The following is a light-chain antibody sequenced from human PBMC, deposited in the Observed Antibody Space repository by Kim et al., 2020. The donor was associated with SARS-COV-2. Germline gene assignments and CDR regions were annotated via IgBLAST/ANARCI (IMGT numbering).Light chain of an antibody. CDR1: QSVSSSY. Sequence: EIVLTQSPGTLSLSPGERATLSCRASQSVSSSYLAWYQQKPGQAPRLLIYGASSRATGIPDRFSGSGSGTDFTLTISRLEPEDFAVYYCQLYGRTFGQGTKVDIK. V-gene: IGKV3-20*01. CDR2: GAS. CDR3: QLYGRT. J-gene: IGKJ1*01.